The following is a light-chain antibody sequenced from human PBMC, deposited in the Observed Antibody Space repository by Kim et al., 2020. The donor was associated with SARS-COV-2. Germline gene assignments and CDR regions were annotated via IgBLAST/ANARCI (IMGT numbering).Light chain of an antibody. CDR3: QTWGTGWV. CDR1: SGHSSYA. Sequence: GASAKLTCTLSSGHSSYAIAWHQQQPEKGPRYLMKLNSDGSHSKGDGIPDRFSGSSSGAERYLTISSLQSEDEADYYCQTWGTGWVFGGGTKLTVL. J-gene: IGLJ3*02. V-gene: IGLV4-69*01. CDR2: LNSDGSH.